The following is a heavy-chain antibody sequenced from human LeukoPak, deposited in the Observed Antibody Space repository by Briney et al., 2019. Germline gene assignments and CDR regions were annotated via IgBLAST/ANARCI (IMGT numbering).Heavy chain of an antibody. J-gene: IGHJ4*02. CDR3: XXXXXDILTGYDY. CDR1: GFTFSSYA. D-gene: IGHD3-9*01. Sequence: GGSLRLSCAASGFTFSSYAMSWVRQAPGKGLEWVSAISGSGGSTYYADSVEGRFTISRDNSKNTLYLQMNSLRAEDTAVYHCXXXXXDILTGYDYWGQGTLVTVSS. V-gene: IGHV3-23*01. CDR2: ISGSGGST.